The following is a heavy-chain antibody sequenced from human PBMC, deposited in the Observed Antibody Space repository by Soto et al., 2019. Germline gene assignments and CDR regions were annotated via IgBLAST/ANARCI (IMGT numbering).Heavy chain of an antibody. CDR3: ATTRAGEFDY. D-gene: IGHD3-16*01. J-gene: IGHJ4*02. CDR2: INHSGST. CDR1: GGSFSGYY. Sequence: PSETLSLTCAVYGGSFSGYYWSWIRQPPGKGLEWIGEINHSGSTNYNPSLKSRVTISVDTSKNQFSLKLSSVTAADTAVYYCATTRAGEFDYWGQGTLVTVSS. V-gene: IGHV4-34*01.